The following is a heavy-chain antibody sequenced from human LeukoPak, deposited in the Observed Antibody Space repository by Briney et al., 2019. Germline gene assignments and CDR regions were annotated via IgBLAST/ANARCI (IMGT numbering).Heavy chain of an antibody. V-gene: IGHV1-8*03. CDR1: GYTFTGYY. D-gene: IGHD1-26*01. CDR3: ARGWELYDAFDI. CDR2: INPNSGNT. Sequence: ASVKVSCKPSGYTFTGYYIQWVRQAPRQGLEWMGWINPNSGNTGYAQKFQGRVTITRNTSISTAYMELSSLRSEDTAVYYCARGWELYDAFDIWGQGTMVTVSS. J-gene: IGHJ3*02.